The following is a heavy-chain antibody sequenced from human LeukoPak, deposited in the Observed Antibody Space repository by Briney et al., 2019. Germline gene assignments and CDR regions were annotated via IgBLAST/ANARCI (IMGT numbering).Heavy chain of an antibody. D-gene: IGHD6-25*01. CDR1: GYTFTNYY. Sequence: ASVKVSCRASGYTFTNYYMHWVRQAPGQGLEWMGIINPNGGSTIYAQKFQGRITMTRDMSTSTVYMELSSLRSEDTAVYYCARDGTPIHGSGWVYMDVWGKGTTVTISS. CDR3: ARDGTPIHGSGWVYMDV. CDR2: INPNGGST. J-gene: IGHJ6*04. V-gene: IGHV1-46*01.